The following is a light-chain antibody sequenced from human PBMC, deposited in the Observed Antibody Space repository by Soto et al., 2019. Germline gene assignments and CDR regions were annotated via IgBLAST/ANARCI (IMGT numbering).Light chain of an antibody. CDR3: QQYNNWPRAT. CDR1: QSVSSN. CDR2: GAS. V-gene: IGKV3-15*01. Sequence: EIVVTQSPAKLSVSPGERATLSCRARQSVSSNLAWYQQKPGQAPRLLIYGASTRATGIPARFSGSGSGTEFTLTISSLQSEDFGVYYCQQYNNWPRATFGGGTKVEIK. J-gene: IGKJ4*01.